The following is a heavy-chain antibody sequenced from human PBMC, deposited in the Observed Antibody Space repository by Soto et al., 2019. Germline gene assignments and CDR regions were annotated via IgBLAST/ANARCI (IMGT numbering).Heavy chain of an antibody. CDR2: IYYSGST. D-gene: IGHD3-16*01. Sequence: SETLSLTCTVSGCSISSYYWSWIRQPPGKGLEWIGYIYYSGSTNYNPSLKSRVTISVDTSKNQFSLKLSSVTAADTAVYYCARIWGLDAFDIWGQGTMVTVSS. V-gene: IGHV4-59*08. CDR1: GCSISSYY. CDR3: ARIWGLDAFDI. J-gene: IGHJ3*02.